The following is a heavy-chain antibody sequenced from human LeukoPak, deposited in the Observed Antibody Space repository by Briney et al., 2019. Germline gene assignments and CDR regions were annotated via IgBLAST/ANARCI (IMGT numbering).Heavy chain of an antibody. Sequence: PGGSLRLSCAASGFTFSSYAMSWVRQAPGKGLEWVSIISGSGGSTYYADSVKGRFTISRDNSKNTLYLQMNSLRAEDTAVYYCAKSPRGFGELLFDYWGQGTLVTVSS. J-gene: IGHJ4*02. CDR2: ISGSGGST. CDR3: AKSPRGFGELLFDY. D-gene: IGHD3-10*01. CDR1: GFTFSSYA. V-gene: IGHV3-23*01.